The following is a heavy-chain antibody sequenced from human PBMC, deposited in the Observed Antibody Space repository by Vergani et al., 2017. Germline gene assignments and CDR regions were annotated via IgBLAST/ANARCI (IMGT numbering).Heavy chain of an antibody. CDR2: IIPIFGTA. Sequence: QVQLVQSGAEVKKPGASVKVSCKASGYTFTSYGISWVRQAPGQGLEWMGGIIPIFGTANYAQKFQGRVTITADESTSTAYMELSSLRSEDTAVYYCARDPDIVVVPAAPYYYYYYGMDVWGQGTTVTVSS. J-gene: IGHJ6*02. CDR3: ARDPDIVVVPAAPYYYYYYGMDV. D-gene: IGHD2-2*01. V-gene: IGHV1-69*13. CDR1: GYTFTSYG.